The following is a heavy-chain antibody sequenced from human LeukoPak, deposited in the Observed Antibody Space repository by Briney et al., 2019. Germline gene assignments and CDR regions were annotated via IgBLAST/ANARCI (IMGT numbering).Heavy chain of an antibody. V-gene: IGHV4-59*01. CDR1: GGSISSYY. Sequence: PSETLSLTCTVSGGSISSYYWSWIRQPPGKGLEWIGYIYYSGSTNYNPSLKSRVTISVDTSKNQFSLKLSSVTAADTAVYYCAKRGYSSSWNFDSWGQGTLVTVSS. CDR3: AKRGYSSSWNFDS. D-gene: IGHD6-13*01. J-gene: IGHJ4*02. CDR2: IYYSGST.